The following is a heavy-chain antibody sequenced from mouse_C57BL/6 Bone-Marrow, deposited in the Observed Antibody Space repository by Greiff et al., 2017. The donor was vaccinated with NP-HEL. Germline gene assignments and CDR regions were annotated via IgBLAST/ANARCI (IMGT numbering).Heavy chain of an antibody. CDR1: GYTFTSYW. D-gene: IGHD4-1*01. CDR2: IYPSDSET. CDR3: AELYYFDY. J-gene: IGHJ2*01. Sequence: QVQLKQPGAELVRPGSSVKLSCKASGYTFTSYWMDWVKQRPGQGLEWIGNIYPSDSETHYNQKFKDKATLTVDKSSSTAYMQLSSLTSEDSAVYYCAELYYFDYWGQGTTLTVSS. V-gene: IGHV1-61*01.